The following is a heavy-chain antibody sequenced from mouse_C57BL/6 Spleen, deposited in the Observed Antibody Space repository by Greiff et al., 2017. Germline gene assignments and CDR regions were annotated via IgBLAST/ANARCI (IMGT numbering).Heavy chain of an antibody. V-gene: IGHV14-1*01. CDR1: GFNIKDYY. J-gene: IGHJ1*03. CDR2: IDPADGDT. D-gene: IGHD1-1*01. Sequence: VQLQQSGAELVRPGASVKLSCTASGFNIKDYYMHWVKQRPEPGLEWIGRIDPADGDTEYAPKFQGKASMTADTSSNTAYLQLSSLTSVDTTVYYMTTGYYGSSHWYFDVWGTGTTVTVSS. CDR3: TTGYYGSSHWYFDV.